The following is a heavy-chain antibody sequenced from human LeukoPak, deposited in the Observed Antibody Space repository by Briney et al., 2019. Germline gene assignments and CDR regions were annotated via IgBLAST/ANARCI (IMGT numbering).Heavy chain of an antibody. J-gene: IGHJ4*02. CDR3: ARHDVVIAVKRGYYFDY. CDR1: GGSIGGSGFY. V-gene: IGHV4-39*01. CDR2: VYCRGRT. Sequence: SETLSLTCTVSGGSIGGSGFYWGWHPPAPGKGLEWIGSVYCRGRTSYNPSVMSRVTISVDTSKNQFSLRLTSVTAADTAVYYCARHDVVIAVKRGYYFDYWGQGALVTVSS. D-gene: IGHD2-15*01.